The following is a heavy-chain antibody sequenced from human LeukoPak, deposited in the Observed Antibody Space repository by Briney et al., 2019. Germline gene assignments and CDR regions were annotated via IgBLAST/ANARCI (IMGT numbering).Heavy chain of an antibody. CDR2: ISTYNGNT. J-gene: IGHJ4*02. CDR1: GYTFTSYG. CDR3: ARDPLYYDILTGYYNVNYFDY. V-gene: IGHV1-18*01. Sequence: ASVKVSCKASGYTFTSYGISWVRQAPGQGLEWMGWISTYNGNTNYAQKLQGRVTMTTDTSTSTAYMELRSLRSDDTAVYYCARDPLYYDILTGYYNVNYFDYWGQGTLVTVSS. D-gene: IGHD3-9*01.